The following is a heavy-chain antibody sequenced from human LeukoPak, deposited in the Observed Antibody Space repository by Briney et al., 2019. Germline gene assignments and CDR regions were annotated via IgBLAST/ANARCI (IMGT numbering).Heavy chain of an antibody. D-gene: IGHD3-3*01. CDR3: ARQGYYDFWSGYYSENWFDP. Sequence: SETLSLTCTVSGGSISSYYWSWIRQPPGKGLEWIGYIYYSGSTNYNPSLKSRVTISVDTSKNQFSLKLSSVTAADTAVYYCARQGYYDFWSGYYSENWFDPWGQGTLVTVSS. V-gene: IGHV4-59*08. CDR2: IYYSGST. CDR1: GGSISSYY. J-gene: IGHJ5*02.